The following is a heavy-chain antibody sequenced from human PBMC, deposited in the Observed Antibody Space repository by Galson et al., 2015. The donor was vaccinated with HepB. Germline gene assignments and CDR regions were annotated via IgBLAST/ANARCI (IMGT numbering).Heavy chain of an antibody. CDR3: AKGAGATRYYFDH. Sequence: SLRLSCAASGFSFNNYAMSWVRQAPGKGLEWVSGISSNADGTYYTDSVKGRVTISRDNSKNTLYLEMNSLRAEDTAIYYCAKGAGATRYYFDHWGQGTLVTVSS. CDR1: GFSFNNYA. CDR2: ISSNADGT. J-gene: IGHJ4*02. V-gene: IGHV3-23*01. D-gene: IGHD1-26*01.